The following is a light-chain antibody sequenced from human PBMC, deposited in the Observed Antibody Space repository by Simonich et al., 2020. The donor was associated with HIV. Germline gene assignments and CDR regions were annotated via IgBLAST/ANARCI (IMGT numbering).Light chain of an antibody. CDR3: SSFTGTRTFGV. J-gene: IGLJ3*02. CDR2: GGS. V-gene: IGLV2-14*02. CDR1: SSDVGPYNL. Sequence: QSALTQPASVSGSPGQSITISCTGTSSDVGPYNLVSWYQQHPGKPPKLMIYGGSKRPSGVSDRFSGSKSGNTASLTISGLQTEDEADYYCSSFTGTRTFGVFGGGTKLTVL.